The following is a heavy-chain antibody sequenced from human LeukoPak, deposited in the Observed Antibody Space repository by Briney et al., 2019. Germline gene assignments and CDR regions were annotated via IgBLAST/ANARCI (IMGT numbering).Heavy chain of an antibody. D-gene: IGHD3-22*01. CDR2: IIPIFGTA. V-gene: IGHV1-69*13. Sequence: ASVKVSCKASGGTFSSYAISWVRQAPGQGLEWMGGIIPIFGTANYAQKFQGRVTITADESTSTAYMELSSLRSEDTAVYYCARESYDSSGYYYDTLFDYWGQGTLVTVSS. CDR1: GGTFSSYA. J-gene: IGHJ4*02. CDR3: ARESYDSSGYYYDTLFDY.